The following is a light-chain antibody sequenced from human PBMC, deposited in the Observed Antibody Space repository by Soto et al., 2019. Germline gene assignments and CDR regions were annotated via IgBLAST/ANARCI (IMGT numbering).Light chain of an antibody. CDR1: SSNIGGNS. Sequence: QSVLTQPPSVSAAPGQKVTISCSGSSSNIGGNSVSWYQQLPGTAPKLLIYDDNKRPSGIPDRFSGSKSGTSATLGITGFQTGDEADYYCGSWDSRLSPYVFGNGTKVTV. V-gene: IGLV1-51*01. J-gene: IGLJ1*01. CDR3: GSWDSRLSPYV. CDR2: DDN.